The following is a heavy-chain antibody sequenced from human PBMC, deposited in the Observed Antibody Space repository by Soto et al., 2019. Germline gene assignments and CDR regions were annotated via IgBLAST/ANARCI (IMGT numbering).Heavy chain of an antibody. V-gene: IGHV4-31*03. Sequence: QVQLQESGPGLVKPSQTLSLTCTVSGGSISSSGYYWSWIRQHPGKGLEWIGYIYDSGNTYYNPSLKSRVTLTVDTSKNQFSRKLSAVTAADTAVYYCAREEGGGYDHRWFDPWGQGTLVTVSS. CDR2: IYDSGNT. J-gene: IGHJ5*02. D-gene: IGHD5-12*01. CDR3: AREEGGGYDHRWFDP. CDR1: GGSISSSGYY.